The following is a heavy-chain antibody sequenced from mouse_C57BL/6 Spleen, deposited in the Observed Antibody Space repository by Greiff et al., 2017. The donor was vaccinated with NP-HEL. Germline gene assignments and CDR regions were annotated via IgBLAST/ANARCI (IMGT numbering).Heavy chain of an antibody. J-gene: IGHJ3*01. CDR2: INPNNGGT. CDR1: GYTFTDYY. Sequence: EVQLQQSGPELVKPGASVKISCKASGYTFTDYYMNWVKQSHGKSLEWIGDINPNNGGTSYNQKFKGKATLTVDKSSSTAYMELRSLTSEDSAVYYCAKTAQAIFAYWGQGTLVTVSA. V-gene: IGHV1-26*01. D-gene: IGHD3-2*02. CDR3: AKTAQAIFAY.